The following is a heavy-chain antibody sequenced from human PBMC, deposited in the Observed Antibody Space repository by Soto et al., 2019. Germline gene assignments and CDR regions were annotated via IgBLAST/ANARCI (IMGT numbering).Heavy chain of an antibody. V-gene: IGHV5-51*01. Sequence: GESLKISCKGSGYSFTSYWIGWVRQMPGKGLEWMGIIYPGDSDTRYSPSFQGQVTISADKSISTAYLQWSSLKASDTAMYYCARRNHYGDYANDHYGMDVWGQGTTVTVSS. CDR1: GYSFTSYW. J-gene: IGHJ6*02. CDR3: ARRNHYGDYANDHYGMDV. CDR2: IYPGDSDT. D-gene: IGHD4-17*01.